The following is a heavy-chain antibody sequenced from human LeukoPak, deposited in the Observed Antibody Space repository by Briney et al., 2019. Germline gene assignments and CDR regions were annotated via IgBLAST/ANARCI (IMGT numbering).Heavy chain of an antibody. CDR3: ARAITMIKEAFDI. CDR2: IYTSGST. CDR1: GVSISSYY. V-gene: IGHV4-4*07. D-gene: IGHD3-22*01. J-gene: IGHJ3*02. Sequence: SKTLSLTCTVSGVSISSYYWSWIRQPAGKGLEWIGRIYTSGSTNYNPSLKSRVTMSVDTSKNQFSLKLSSVTAADTAVYYCARAITMIKEAFDIWGQGTMVTVSS.